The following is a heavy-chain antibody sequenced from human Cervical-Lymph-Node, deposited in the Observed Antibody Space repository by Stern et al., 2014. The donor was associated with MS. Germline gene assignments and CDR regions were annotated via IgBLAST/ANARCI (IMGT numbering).Heavy chain of an antibody. J-gene: IGHJ4*02. V-gene: IGHV7-4-1*02. D-gene: IGHD6-13*01. CDR2: INTNTGNP. Sequence: VQLVQSGSELKKPGASVKVSCKASGYTFTSYSINWVRQAPGQGLEWMGWINTNTGNPTYDRGLTGRFVFSLDTSVSTAYLQITSLKGDDTAVYYCARAYSSTWYPGEFFDYWGQGTLVTVSS. CDR3: ARAYSSTWYPGEFFDY. CDR1: GYTFTSYS.